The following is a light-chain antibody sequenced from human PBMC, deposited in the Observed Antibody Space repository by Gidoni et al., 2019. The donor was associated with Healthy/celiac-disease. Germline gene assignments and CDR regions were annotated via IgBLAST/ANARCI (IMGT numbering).Light chain of an antibody. J-gene: IGKJ4*01. CDR1: PTVSSN. CDR3: QQYNNWPLT. V-gene: IGKV3-15*01. CDR2: GAS. Sequence: EIVKTQSPATLSVSPGESATLSCRASPTVSSNLAWYQQKPGQAPRLLIYGASTRATGIPARFSGSGSGTEFTLTISSLQSEDFAVYYCQQYNNWPLTFGGGTKVEIK.